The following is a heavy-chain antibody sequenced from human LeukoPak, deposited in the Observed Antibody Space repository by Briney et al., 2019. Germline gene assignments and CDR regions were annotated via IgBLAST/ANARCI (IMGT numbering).Heavy chain of an antibody. D-gene: IGHD3-10*01. V-gene: IGHV3-30-3*01. J-gene: IGHJ4*02. Sequence: GGSLRLSCAGSGLTFSRYTMHWVRQAPGKGLEWVAIISYDGSNKHYADSVKGRFTISRDNSKNTLSLQMNSLRAENTAVYYCATEGWDGSGSLDYWGQGTLVTVSS. CDR3: ATEGWDGSGSLDY. CDR2: ISYDGSNK. CDR1: GLTFSRYT.